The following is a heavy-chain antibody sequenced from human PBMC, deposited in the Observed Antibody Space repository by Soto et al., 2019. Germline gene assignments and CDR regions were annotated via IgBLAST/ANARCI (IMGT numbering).Heavy chain of an antibody. D-gene: IGHD3-9*01. CDR2: IYYSGST. J-gene: IGHJ5*02. Sequence: SETLSLTCTVSGGSISSSSYYWGWIRQPPGKGLEWIGSIYYSGSTYYNPSLKSRVTISVDTSKNQFSLKLSSVTAADTAVYYCARHRSSLYYDILTGYDNWFDPWGQGTLVTVSS. V-gene: IGHV4-39*01. CDR3: ARHRSSLYYDILTGYDNWFDP. CDR1: GGSISSSSYY.